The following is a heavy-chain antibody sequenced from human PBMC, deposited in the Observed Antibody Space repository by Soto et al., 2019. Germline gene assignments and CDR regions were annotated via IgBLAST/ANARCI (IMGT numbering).Heavy chain of an antibody. CDR2: IHHSGST. Sequence: PSETLSLTCSVYGASFSGYYWSWIRQSPGKGLEWIGEIHHSGSTHYNPSLKSRLTFSIDESQSQFYMMLTSVTAADTALYFCARGQRTSGYDSWGQGSLVTVSS. J-gene: IGHJ4*02. CDR1: GASFSGYY. D-gene: IGHD1-1*01. V-gene: IGHV4-34*01. CDR3: ARGQRTSGYDS.